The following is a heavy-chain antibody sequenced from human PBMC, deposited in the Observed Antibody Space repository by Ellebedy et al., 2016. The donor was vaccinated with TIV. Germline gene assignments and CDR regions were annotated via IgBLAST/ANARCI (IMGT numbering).Heavy chain of an antibody. V-gene: IGHV4-39*01. CDR3: ARQGRNSGTYFFDY. CDR1: GDSIRSSTSY. D-gene: IGHD2-2*01. Sequence: MPSETLSLTCTVSGDSIRSSTSYWGWIRQPPGKGLEWIGSIYNNGDTYYNPPLESRVPISVDTSKNQFSLTLTSVTAADTAVYYCARQGRNSGTYFFDYWGQGTLVPVSS. J-gene: IGHJ4*02. CDR2: IYNNGDT.